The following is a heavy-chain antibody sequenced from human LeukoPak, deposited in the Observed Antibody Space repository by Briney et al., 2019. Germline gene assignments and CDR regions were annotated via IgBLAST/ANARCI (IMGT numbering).Heavy chain of an antibody. CDR2: IYYSGGST. Sequence: SETLSLTCTISGGSMTNHYWSWIRQAPGKGLEWIGFIYYSGGSTNYNPSLKSRVTISVDTSKNQFSLRLNSVTAADTGVYYCARLRPLLDVGRVSYYHALDIWGQGTMVTLSS. CDR1: GGSMTNHY. J-gene: IGHJ3*02. V-gene: IGHV4-59*08. D-gene: IGHD5/OR15-5a*01. CDR3: ARLRPLLDVGRVSYYHALDI.